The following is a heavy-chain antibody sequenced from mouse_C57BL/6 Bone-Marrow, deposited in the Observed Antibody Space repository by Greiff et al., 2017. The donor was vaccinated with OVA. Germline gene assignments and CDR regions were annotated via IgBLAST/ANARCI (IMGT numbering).Heavy chain of an antibody. CDR3: AKPLLSYYAMDY. D-gene: IGHD2-1*01. CDR2: IWRGGST. V-gene: IGHV2-5*01. CDR1: GFSLTSYG. J-gene: IGHJ4*01. Sequence: QVQLKESGPGLVQPSQSLSITCTVSGFSLTSYGVHWVRQSPGKGLEWLGVIWRGGSTDYNAAFMSRLSITKDNSKSQVFFKMNSLQADYTAIYYCAKPLLSYYAMDYWGQGTSVTVSS.